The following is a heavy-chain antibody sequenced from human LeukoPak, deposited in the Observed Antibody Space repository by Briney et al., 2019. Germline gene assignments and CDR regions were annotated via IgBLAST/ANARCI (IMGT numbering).Heavy chain of an antibody. CDR1: GVSFSTYG. CDR2: IQYHGRDI. J-gene: IGHJ4*02. Sequence: QAGGSLRLSCAASGVSFSTYGMNWVRQAPGKGLEWVAFIQYHGRDIFYADSVKGRFTISRDNAKGTLHLQMSSLRAEDTAVYYCTGHHQAYSRTYWGQGTLVTVSS. CDR3: TGHHQAYSRTY. D-gene: IGHD4-11*01. V-gene: IGHV3-30*02.